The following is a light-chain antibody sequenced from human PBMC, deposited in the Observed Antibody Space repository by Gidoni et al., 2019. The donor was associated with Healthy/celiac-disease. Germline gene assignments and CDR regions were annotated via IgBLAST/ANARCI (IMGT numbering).Light chain of an antibody. CDR2: SNN. CDR3: AAWDDSLNGVV. J-gene: IGLJ2*01. CDR1: SSNIGSNT. V-gene: IGLV1-44*01. Sequence: QSVLTQPPSASGTPGKGVTISCTGISSNIGSNTVNWYQQLPGTAPKLLIYSNNQRPAGVPDRFSGSKSGTSASLAISGLQSEDEADYYCAAWDDSLNGVVFGGGTKLTVL.